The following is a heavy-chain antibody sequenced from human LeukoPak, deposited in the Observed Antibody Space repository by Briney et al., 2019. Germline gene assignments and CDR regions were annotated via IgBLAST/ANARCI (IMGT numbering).Heavy chain of an antibody. CDR2: MNPNSGNT. V-gene: IGHV1-8*03. D-gene: IGHD3-9*01. CDR3: ARGYDILRYYFDY. J-gene: IGHJ4*02. Sequence: RASVKVSCKASGYTFTSYDINWVRQATGQGLEWMGWMNPNSGNTGYAQKFQGRVTITRNTSISTAYMELSSLRSEDTAVYYCARGYDILRYYFDYWGQGTLVTVSS. CDR1: GYTFTSYD.